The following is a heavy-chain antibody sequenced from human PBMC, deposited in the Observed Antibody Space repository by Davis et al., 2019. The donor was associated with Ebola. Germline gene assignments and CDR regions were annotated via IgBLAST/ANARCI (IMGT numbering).Heavy chain of an antibody. V-gene: IGHV3-30*03. CDR3: ARDLPGGDWYFDL. Sequence: GGSLRLSCAASGFTFSVYYMSWIRQAPGKGLEWVAVISYDGSNKYYADSVKGRFTISRDNSKKTLYLQMSSLRAEDTAVYYCARDLPGGDWYFDLWGRGTLVTVSS. D-gene: IGHD1-14*01. CDR1: GFTFSVYY. CDR2: ISYDGSNK. J-gene: IGHJ2*01.